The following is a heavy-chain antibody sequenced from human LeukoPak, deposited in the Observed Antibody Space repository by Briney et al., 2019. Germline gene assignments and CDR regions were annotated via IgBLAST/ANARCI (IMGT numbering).Heavy chain of an antibody. J-gene: IGHJ4*02. V-gene: IGHV3-9*01. Sequence: GGSLRLSCAASGFTFDDYAMHWVRQAPGKGLEWVSGISWNSGSIGYADSLKGRFTISRDNAKNSLYLQMNSLRAEDTALYYCAKDISYGPKPATFDYWGQGTLVTVSS. D-gene: IGHD5-18*01. CDR3: AKDISYGPKPATFDY. CDR1: GFTFDDYA. CDR2: ISWNSGSI.